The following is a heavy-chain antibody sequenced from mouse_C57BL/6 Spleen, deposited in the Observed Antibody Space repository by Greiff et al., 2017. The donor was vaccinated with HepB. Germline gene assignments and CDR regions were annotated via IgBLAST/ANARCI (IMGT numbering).Heavy chain of an antibody. D-gene: IGHD2-4*01. V-gene: IGHV1-4*01. CDR2: INPSSGYT. CDR3: ARSLLYYDYEGWFAY. J-gene: IGHJ3*01. Sequence: QVQLQQSGAELARPGASVKMSCKASGYTFTSYTMHWVKQRPGQGLEWIGYINPSSGYTKYNQKFKDKATLTADKSSSTAYMQLSSLTSEDSEVYYCARSLLYYDYEGWFAYWGQGTLVTVSA. CDR1: GYTFTSYT.